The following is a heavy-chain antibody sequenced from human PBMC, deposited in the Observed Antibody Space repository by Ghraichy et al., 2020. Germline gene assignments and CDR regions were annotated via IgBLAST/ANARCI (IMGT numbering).Heavy chain of an antibody. V-gene: IGHV4-59*11. CDR2: IFYSGTT. CDR1: GGSISGHY. Sequence: SETLSLTCTVSGGSISGHYWSWFRQPPGKGLEWIGYIFYSGTTNYNSSLTRRVTISVDTSKNQFSLKVTSVTAADTAVYYCARGGWYQDYWGQGTLVTVSS. J-gene: IGHJ4*02. CDR3: ARGGWYQDY. D-gene: IGHD6-19*01.